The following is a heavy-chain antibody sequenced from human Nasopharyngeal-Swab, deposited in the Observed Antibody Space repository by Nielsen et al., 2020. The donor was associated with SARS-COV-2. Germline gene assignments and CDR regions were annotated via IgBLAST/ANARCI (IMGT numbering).Heavy chain of an antibody. Sequence: ASVKVSCKASGYTFTSYDINWVRQATGQGLEWMGWISAYNGNTNYAQKLQGRVTMTTDTSTSTAYMELRSLRSDDTAVYYCARRGSSSSPTNYYYYGMDVWGQGTTVTVSS. CDR1: GYTFTSYD. V-gene: IGHV1-18*01. D-gene: IGHD6-6*01. CDR3: ARRGSSSSPTNYYYYGMDV. J-gene: IGHJ6*02. CDR2: ISAYNGNT.